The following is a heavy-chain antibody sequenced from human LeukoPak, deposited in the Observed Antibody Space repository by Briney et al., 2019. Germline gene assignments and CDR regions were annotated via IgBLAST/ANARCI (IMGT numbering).Heavy chain of an antibody. CDR3: ARGPLPNSSGWAYYYYGMDV. J-gene: IGHJ6*02. CDR2: IYTSGST. V-gene: IGHV4-4*07. D-gene: IGHD6-19*01. Sequence: SETLSLTCTVSGGSISSYYWSWIRQPAGKGLEWIGRIYTSGSTNYNPSLKSRVTMSVDTSKNQFSLKLSSVPAADTAVYYCARGPLPNSSGWAYYYYGMDVWGQGTTVTVSS. CDR1: GGSISSYY.